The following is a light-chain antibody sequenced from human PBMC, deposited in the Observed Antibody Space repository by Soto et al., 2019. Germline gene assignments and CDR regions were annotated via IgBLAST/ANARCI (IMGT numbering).Light chain of an antibody. V-gene: IGLV1-44*01. CDR3: AAWDDSLNGKV. CDR1: SSNIGSNT. J-gene: IGLJ2*01. CDR2: SNN. Sequence: QSVLTQPPSASGTPGQRVTISCSGSSSNIGSNTVNWYQQLPGTAPKLLIDSNNQRPSGVPDRFSGSKSGTSASLAISGLKSEDEADYYCAAWDDSLNGKVFGGGTKLTVL.